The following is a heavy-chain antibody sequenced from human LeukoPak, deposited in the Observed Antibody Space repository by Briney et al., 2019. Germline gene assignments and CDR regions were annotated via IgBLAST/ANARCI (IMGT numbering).Heavy chain of an antibody. V-gene: IGHV4-34*01. CDR2: INHSGST. D-gene: IGHD5-12*01. CDR3: ALLGGSGYDYRPFDY. J-gene: IGHJ4*02. CDR1: GGSFSGYY. Sequence: SETLSLTCAVYGGSFSGYYWSWIRQPPGKGLEWIGEINHSGSTNYNPSFKSRVTISVDTSKNRLSLKLSSVTAADTAVYYCALLGGSGYDYRPFDYWGQGTLVTVSS.